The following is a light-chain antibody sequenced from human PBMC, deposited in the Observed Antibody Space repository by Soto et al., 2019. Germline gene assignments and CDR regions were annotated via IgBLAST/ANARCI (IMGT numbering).Light chain of an antibody. CDR2: QDN. CDR1: KLGNEY. CDR3: QAWDTNTAV. J-gene: IGLJ2*01. V-gene: IGLV3-1*01. Sequence: SYELTQTPSVSVSPGQTASITCSGDKLGNEYASWYQQRPGQSPILVIYQDNKRPSGIPDRFSGSNSGNTATLTISGTQAIDEADYYCQAWDTNTAVFGGGTKLTVL.